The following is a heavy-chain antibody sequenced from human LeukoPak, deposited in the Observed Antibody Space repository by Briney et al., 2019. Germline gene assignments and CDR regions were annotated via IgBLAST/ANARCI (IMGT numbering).Heavy chain of an antibody. CDR2: ICGSGSNT. D-gene: IGHD2-15*01. CDR1: GFTFSNYA. J-gene: IGHJ6*02. V-gene: IGHV3-23*01. CDR3: ANSQRDSCCYGMDV. Sequence: GGSLRLSCTASGFTFSNYAMNWVRRAPGKGLEWVSAICGSGSNTYYAYSVKSRYTMFRDNSINSLYLQMDTLRAEDTAVYYCANSQRDSCCYGMDVWGQGTTVTVSS.